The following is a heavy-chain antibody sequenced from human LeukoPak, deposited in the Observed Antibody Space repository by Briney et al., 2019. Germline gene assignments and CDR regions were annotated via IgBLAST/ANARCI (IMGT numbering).Heavy chain of an antibody. J-gene: IGHJ6*03. V-gene: IGHV3-21*01. CDR3: ARGVGFYYYYMDV. Sequence: GGSLRLSCAASGFTFSSYSMNWVRQAPGKGLEWVSSISSSSSYIYYADSVKGRFTISRDNAKNPLYLQMNSLRAEDTAVYYCARGVGFYYYYMDVWGKGTTVTDSS. D-gene: IGHD2-15*01. CDR1: GFTFSSYS. CDR2: ISSSSSYI.